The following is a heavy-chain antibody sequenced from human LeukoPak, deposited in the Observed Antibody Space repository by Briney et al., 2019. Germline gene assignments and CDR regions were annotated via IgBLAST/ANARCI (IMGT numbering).Heavy chain of an antibody. J-gene: IGHJ6*02. CDR3: ARGPIQLWIHNGMDV. D-gene: IGHD5-18*01. CDR2: IISKAYGGIT. V-gene: IGHV3-49*04. CDR1: GLPFRYHA. Sequence: GALRLSFPASGLPFRYHAMSWVRPAPGKGRGWVGFIISKAYGGITQYAASAKGRFTISRDDSKSIAYLQMNSLKTEDTAVYYCARGPIQLWIHNGMDVWGQGTTVTVSS.